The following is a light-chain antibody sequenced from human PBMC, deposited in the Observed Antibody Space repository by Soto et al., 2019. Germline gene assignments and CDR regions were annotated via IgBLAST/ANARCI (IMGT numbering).Light chain of an antibody. J-gene: IGKJ2*01. CDR1: QSVTIN. CDR3: QQYNNWPYT. CDR2: GAS. Sequence: EIVMMQSPATLSVSPGERATLSCRASQSVTINLAWYQQKPGQAPRLLIYGASTRATDIPARVTGSGSGTEFTLTISSLQSEDFAVYYCQQYNNWPYTFGQGTKLEIK. V-gene: IGKV3-15*01.